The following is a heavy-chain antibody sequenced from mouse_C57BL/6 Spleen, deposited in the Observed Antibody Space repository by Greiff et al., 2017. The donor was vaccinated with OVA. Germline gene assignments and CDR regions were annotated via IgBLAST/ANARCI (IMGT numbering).Heavy chain of an antibody. J-gene: IGHJ2*01. Sequence: QVQLQQSGAELVKPGASVKMSCKASGYTFTSYWITWVKQRPGQGLEWIGDIYPGSGSTNYNEKFKSKATLTVDTSSSTAYMQLSSLTSEDSAVYYCARLLLYYDYDGGYWGQGTTLTVSS. CDR3: ARLLLYYDYDGGY. CDR1: GYTFTSYW. V-gene: IGHV1-55*01. CDR2: IYPGSGST. D-gene: IGHD2-4*01.